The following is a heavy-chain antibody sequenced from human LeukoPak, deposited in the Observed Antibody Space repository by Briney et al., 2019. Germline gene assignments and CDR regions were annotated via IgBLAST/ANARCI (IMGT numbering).Heavy chain of an antibody. CDR3: ARVGSSSWYGDY. CDR2: ISAYNGNT. Sequence: ASVKVSCKAYGYSFTSFGISWVRQAPGQGLEWMGWISAYNGNTNYAQKLQGRVTMTTDTSTSTAYMELRSLRSDDTAVYYCARVGSSSWYGDYWGQGTLVTVSS. V-gene: IGHV1-18*01. D-gene: IGHD6-13*01. CDR1: GYSFTSFG. J-gene: IGHJ4*02.